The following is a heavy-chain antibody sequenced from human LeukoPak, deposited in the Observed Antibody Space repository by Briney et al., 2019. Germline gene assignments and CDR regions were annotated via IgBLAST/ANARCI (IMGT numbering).Heavy chain of an antibody. J-gene: IGHJ4*02. CDR2: IYSGGST. D-gene: IGHD1-14*01. V-gene: IGHV3-66*01. CDR3: ARSSRPNLGDS. Sequence: GGSLRLSCAASGFTVSSNYMSWVRQAPGQGLEWVSIIYSGGSTYYADSVKGRFTISRDNSKNTLFFQTNSLTAEDTAVYYCARSSRPNLGDSWGQGTLVTVSS. CDR1: GFTVSSNY.